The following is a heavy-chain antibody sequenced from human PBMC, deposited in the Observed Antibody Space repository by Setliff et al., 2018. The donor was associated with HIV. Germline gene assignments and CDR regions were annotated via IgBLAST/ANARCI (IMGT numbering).Heavy chain of an antibody. CDR2: IYTSGST. V-gene: IGHV4-4*07. Sequence: PSETLSLTCTVSGGSISSYYWSWIRQPAGKGLEWIGRIYTSGSTNYNPSLKSRVTISVDTSKNQLSLKLSSVTAADTAVYFCSRDVAPPVAGDLWSGDAYWGRGTLVTVSS. CDR1: GGSISSYY. D-gene: IGHD3-3*01. CDR3: SRDVAPPVAGDLWSGDAY. J-gene: IGHJ4*02.